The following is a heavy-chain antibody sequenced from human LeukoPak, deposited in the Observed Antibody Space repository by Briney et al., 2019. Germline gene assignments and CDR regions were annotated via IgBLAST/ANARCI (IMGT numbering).Heavy chain of an antibody. CDR1: GFTFSSYG. CDR2: ISYDGSNK. J-gene: IGHJ4*02. CDR3: ARGLYYDFWSGYYNGHYFDY. Sequence: PGGSLRLSRAASGFTFSSYGMHWVRQAPGKGLEWVAVISYDGSNKYYADSVKGRFTISRDNSKNTLYLQMNSLRAEDTAVYYCARGLYYDFWSGYYNGHYFDYWGQGTLVTVSS. V-gene: IGHV3-30*03. D-gene: IGHD3-3*01.